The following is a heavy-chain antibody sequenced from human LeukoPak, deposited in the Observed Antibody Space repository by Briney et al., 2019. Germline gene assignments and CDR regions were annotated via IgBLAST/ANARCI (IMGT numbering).Heavy chain of an antibody. D-gene: IGHD2-2*01. CDR2: INPNSGGT. V-gene: IGHV1-2*02. CDR1: GYTFTGYY. J-gene: IGHJ6*03. Sequence: ASVKVSCKASGYTFTGYYMHWVRQAPGQGLEWMGWINPNSGGTNYAQKFQGRVTMTRDTSISTAYMELSRLRSDDTAVYYCSTASLYYYYYMDVWGKGTTVTVSS. CDR3: STASLYYYYYMDV.